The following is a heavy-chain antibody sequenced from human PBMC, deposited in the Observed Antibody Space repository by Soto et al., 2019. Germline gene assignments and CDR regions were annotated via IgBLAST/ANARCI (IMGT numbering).Heavy chain of an antibody. V-gene: IGHV4-34*01. Sequence: SETLSLTGAVCGGSFSGYYCSWIRQPPGKGLEWIGEINHSGITNYNPPLKSRVTISVDTSKNQFSLKLSSVTAADTAVYYCARGRGILDYWGQGTLVAVCS. CDR3: ARGRGILDY. CDR2: INHSGIT. J-gene: IGHJ4*02. D-gene: IGHD1-20*01. CDR1: GGSFSGYY.